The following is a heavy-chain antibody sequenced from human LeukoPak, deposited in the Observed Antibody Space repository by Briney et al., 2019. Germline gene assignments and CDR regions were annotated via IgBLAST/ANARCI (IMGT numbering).Heavy chain of an antibody. CDR2: IIPIFGTA. J-gene: IGHJ4*02. Sequence: ASVKVSCKASGGTFSSYAISWVRQAPGQGLEWMGGIIPIFGTANYAQKFQARVTITTDESTSTAYMELSSLRSEDTAVYYCARDSSGPVEFAYWGQGTLVTVSS. D-gene: IGHD6-19*01. CDR1: GGTFSSYA. V-gene: IGHV1-69*05. CDR3: ARDSSGPVEFAY.